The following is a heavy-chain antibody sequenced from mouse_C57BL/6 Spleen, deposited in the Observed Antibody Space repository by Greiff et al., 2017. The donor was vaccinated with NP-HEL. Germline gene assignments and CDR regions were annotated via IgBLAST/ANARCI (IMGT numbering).Heavy chain of an antibody. Sequence: QVQLQQPGAELVKPGASVKLSCKASGYTFTSYWMPWVKQRPGQGLEWIGMIHPNSGSTNYNEKFKSKATLTVDKSSSTAYMQLSSLTSEDSAVYYCARGGYYSSMDYWGQGTSVTVSS. CDR2: IHPNSGST. V-gene: IGHV1-64*01. CDR1: GYTFTSYW. CDR3: ARGGYYSSMDY. J-gene: IGHJ4*01. D-gene: IGHD2-3*01.